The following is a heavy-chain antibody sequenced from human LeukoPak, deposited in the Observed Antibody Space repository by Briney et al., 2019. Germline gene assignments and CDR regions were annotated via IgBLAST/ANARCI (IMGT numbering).Heavy chain of an antibody. CDR1: GFTFSSYE. CDR2: ISSSGSTI. J-gene: IGHJ6*03. Sequence: GGSLRLSCAASGFTFSSYEMNWVRQAPGRGLEWVSYISSSGSTIYYADSVKGRFTISRDNSKNTLYLQMNSLRAEDTAVYYCAKDQRGVTWFGESATDYYYYYMDVWGKGTTVTISS. V-gene: IGHV3-48*03. CDR3: AKDQRGVTWFGESATDYYYYYMDV. D-gene: IGHD3-10*01.